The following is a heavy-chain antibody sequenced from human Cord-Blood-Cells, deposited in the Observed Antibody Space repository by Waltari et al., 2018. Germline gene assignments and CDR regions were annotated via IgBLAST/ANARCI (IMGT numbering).Heavy chain of an antibody. V-gene: IGHV3-30*04. Sequence: QVQLVESGGGVVQPGRSLRLSCAASGFTFSSYAMHWVRQGPGKGLEWVAVISYDGSNKYYADSVKGRFTISRDNSKNTLYLQMNSLRAEDTAVYYCAREAAALDYWGQGTLVTVSS. CDR1: GFTFSSYA. CDR2: ISYDGSNK. CDR3: AREAAALDY. D-gene: IGHD6-13*01. J-gene: IGHJ4*02.